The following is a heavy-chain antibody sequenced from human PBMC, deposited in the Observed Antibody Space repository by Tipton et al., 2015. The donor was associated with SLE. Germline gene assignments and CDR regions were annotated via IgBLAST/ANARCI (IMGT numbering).Heavy chain of an antibody. Sequence: SLRLSCAAAGFTFSDYAMHWVRQAPGKGLEWVSYITSSGSPIYYADSVKGRFTISRDNARNSLFLEMTSLRVEDTAIYYCVTALPTLGIGIGHWGQGTLVTVSS. J-gene: IGHJ4*02. D-gene: IGHD2-21*01. CDR2: ITSSGSPI. CDR3: VTALPTLGIGIGH. CDR1: GFTFSDYA. V-gene: IGHV3-11*04.